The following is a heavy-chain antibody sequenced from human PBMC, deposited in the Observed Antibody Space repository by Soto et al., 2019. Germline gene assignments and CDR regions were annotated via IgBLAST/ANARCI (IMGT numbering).Heavy chain of an antibody. CDR3: ASSYGSGYRAFDY. CDR2: IKPILSMS. V-gene: IGHV1-69*02. Sequence: QVQLVQSGAEVKKPGSSVRVSCKASGDTFTFYSINWVRQAPGLGLEWMGRIKPILSMSNYEQRFQGRVTMTAAKSTRTAYMELSRLRSEDTAMYYCASSYGSGYRAFDYWGQGALVTVSS. D-gene: IGHD3-10*01. J-gene: IGHJ4*02. CDR1: GDTFTFYS.